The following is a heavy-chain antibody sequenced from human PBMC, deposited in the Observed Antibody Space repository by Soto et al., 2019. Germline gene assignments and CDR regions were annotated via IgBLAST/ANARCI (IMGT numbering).Heavy chain of an antibody. Sequence: TSETLSLTCAVFSGSFSGYYWSWIRQPPGKGLEWMGDINHSGVTNYNPSLKSRVTLSVDTSRNHFSLKLTSVTAADTAVYYCARGYYYYSSGYHQYHFAYCGQGTLVTVSS. J-gene: IGHJ4*02. CDR3: ARGYYYYSSGYHQYHFAY. V-gene: IGHV4-34*01. CDR1: SGSFSGYY. CDR2: INHSGVT. D-gene: IGHD3-22*01.